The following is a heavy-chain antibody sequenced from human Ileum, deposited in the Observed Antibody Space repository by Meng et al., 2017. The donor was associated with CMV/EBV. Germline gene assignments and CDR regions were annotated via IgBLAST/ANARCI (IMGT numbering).Heavy chain of an antibody. V-gene: IGHV3-74*01. J-gene: IGHJ4*02. CDR1: GGSFIDYN. D-gene: IGHD6-19*01. CDR3: SRASSDWYQDY. CDR2: INNDGSST. Sequence: VQLQHWGSGLLQPSETLSPKGAVYGGSFIDYNWRWIRQPPGKGLEWVSRINNDGSSTTYADSVKGRFTISRDNAKNMLYLQMNSLRAEDTAVYYCSRASSDWYQDYWGQGTLVTVSS.